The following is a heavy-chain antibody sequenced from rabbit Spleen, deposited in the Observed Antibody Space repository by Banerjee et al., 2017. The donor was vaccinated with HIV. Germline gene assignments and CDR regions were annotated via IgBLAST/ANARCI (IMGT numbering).Heavy chain of an antibody. CDR3: ARDSGANAYIDVYFNL. V-gene: IGHV1S45*01. Sequence: QEQLVESGGGLVKPEGSLTLTCKASGFSFSDRDVMCWVRQAPGKGLQWIACINVYTGNRKTYYAGWAKGRFTISKASSTTVTLQMTSLTAADTATYFCARDSGANAYIDVYFNLWGPGTLVTVS. D-gene: IGHD1-1*01. J-gene: IGHJ4*01. CDR2: INVYTGNRKT. CDR1: GFSFSDRDV.